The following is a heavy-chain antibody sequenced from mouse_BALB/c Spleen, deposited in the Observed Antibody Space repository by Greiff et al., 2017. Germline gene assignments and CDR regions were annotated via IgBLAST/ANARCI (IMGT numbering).Heavy chain of an antibody. CDR3: ARSITTVLFDY. CDR1: GYSFTSYY. Sequence: VQLQQSGPELVKPGASVKISCKASGYSFTSYYIHWVKQRPGQGLEWIGWIFPGSGNTKYNEKFKGKATLTADTSSSTAYMQLSSLTSEDSAVYFCARSITTVLFDYWGQGTTLTVSS. V-gene: IGHV1-66*01. D-gene: IGHD1-1*01. J-gene: IGHJ2*01. CDR2: IFPGSGNT.